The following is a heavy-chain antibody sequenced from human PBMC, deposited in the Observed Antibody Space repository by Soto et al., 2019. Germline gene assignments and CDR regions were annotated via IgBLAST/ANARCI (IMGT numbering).Heavy chain of an antibody. CDR2: ISSSSSYI. D-gene: IGHD3-10*01. CDR1: GFTFSSHS. CDR3: ARLYGSGIDAFDI. J-gene: IGHJ3*02. Sequence: GGSLRLSCAASGFTFSSHSMNWVRQAPGKGLEWVSSISSSSSYIYYADSVKGRFTISRDNAKNSLYLQMNSLRAEDTAVYYCARLYGSGIDAFDIWGQGTMVTVSS. V-gene: IGHV3-21*01.